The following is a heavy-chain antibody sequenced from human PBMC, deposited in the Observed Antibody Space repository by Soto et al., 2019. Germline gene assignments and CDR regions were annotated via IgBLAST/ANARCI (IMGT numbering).Heavy chain of an antibody. CDR3: ARVLYYGSGSYSPYGMDV. Sequence: QVQLVQSGAEVKKPGSSVKVSCKTSGVSFNNNGIGWVRQAPGHGLEWMGGVSPPFRTSNYARKFQCRISITADAPTGTVNMELSSLTSEDTAQSYCARVLYYGSGSYSPYGMDVWGQGTTVTVSS. J-gene: IGHJ6*02. CDR1: GVSFNNNG. CDR2: VSPPFRTS. V-gene: IGHV1-69*01. D-gene: IGHD3-10*01.